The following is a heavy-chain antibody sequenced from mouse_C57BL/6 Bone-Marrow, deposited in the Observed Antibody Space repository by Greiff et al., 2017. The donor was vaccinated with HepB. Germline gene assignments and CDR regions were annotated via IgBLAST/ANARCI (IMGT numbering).Heavy chain of an antibody. CDR2: FHPYNDDT. J-gene: IGHJ1*03. Sequence: VQLQQSGAELVKPGASVKMSCKASGYTFTTYPIEWMKQNHGKSLEWIGNFHPYNDDTKYNEKFKGKATLTVEKSSSTVYLELSRLTYDDSAVYYCARNYYDYGGYFDVWGTGTTVTVSS. D-gene: IGHD2-4*01. CDR3: ARNYYDYGGYFDV. V-gene: IGHV1-47*01. CDR1: GYTFTTYP.